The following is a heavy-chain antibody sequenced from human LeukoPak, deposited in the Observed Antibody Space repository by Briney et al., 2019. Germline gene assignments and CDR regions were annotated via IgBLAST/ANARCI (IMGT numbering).Heavy chain of an antibody. CDR3: ARDPQRWQQLPHYWYLDL. CDR2: ISYDGSNT. CDR1: RSIFTTYG. D-gene: IGHD5-24*01. V-gene: IGHV3-30*05. Sequence: GGSLRLSCAASRSIFTTYGIHWARQAPGKGLEWVAVISYDGSNTLYTDSVKGRFTVPRDDSKNTVYLQMNSLRGDDTAVYHCARDPQRWQQLPHYWYLDLWGRGTLVTVSS. J-gene: IGHJ2*01.